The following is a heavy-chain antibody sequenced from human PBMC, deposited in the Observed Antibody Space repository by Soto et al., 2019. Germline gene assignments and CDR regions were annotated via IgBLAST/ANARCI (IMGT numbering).Heavy chain of an antibody. V-gene: IGHV3-7*01. CDR2: INQDGSQK. D-gene: IGHD1-7*01. CDR1: GLTFSIYR. J-gene: IGHJ2*01. CDR3: ARWNYAFDL. Sequence: EVQVVESGGGLVQPGGSLRLSCAASGLTFSIYRMTWVRRAPGKGLECVANINQDGSQKDYVDSVTGRFTVSRDNAKNSLYLQMNSLRAEDTAVYYCARWNYAFDLWGRGTLVTVSS.